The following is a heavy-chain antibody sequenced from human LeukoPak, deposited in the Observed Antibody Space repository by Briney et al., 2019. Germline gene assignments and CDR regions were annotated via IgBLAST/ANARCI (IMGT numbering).Heavy chain of an antibody. Sequence: ASVKVSCKASGGTFSSYAINWVRQAPGQGPEWMGGIIPIFGTANYAQRFQGRVTITADESTSTAYMELSSLRSEDTAVYYCARETLGGRGYYYYGMDVWGQGTTVTVSS. CDR3: ARETLGGRGYYYYGMDV. CDR2: IIPIFGTA. V-gene: IGHV1-69*01. J-gene: IGHJ6*02. CDR1: GGTFSSYA. D-gene: IGHD4-23*01.